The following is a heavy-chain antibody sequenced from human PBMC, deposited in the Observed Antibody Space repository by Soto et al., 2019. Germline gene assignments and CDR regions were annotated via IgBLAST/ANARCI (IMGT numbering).Heavy chain of an antibody. Sequence: QLQLQESGPGLVKPSETLSLTCTVSGGSISSSSSSWGWIRQPPGKGLDWLGIISSSGSTYYSPALKSRFTISVDASNNLFSLKLSSVTAADTAVYYCARTYVTDVVVVPASKDYMDVWGKGTTVTVSS. J-gene: IGHJ6*03. D-gene: IGHD2-2*01. CDR1: GGSISSSSSS. CDR3: ARTYVTDVVVVPASKDYMDV. V-gene: IGHV4-39*01. CDR2: ISSSGST.